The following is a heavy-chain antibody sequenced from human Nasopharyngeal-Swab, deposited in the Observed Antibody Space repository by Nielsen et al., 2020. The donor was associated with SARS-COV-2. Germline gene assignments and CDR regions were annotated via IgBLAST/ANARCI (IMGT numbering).Heavy chain of an antibody. J-gene: IGHJ3*02. CDR2: IYPGDSDT. Sequence: GESLKISFKGSGYSFTSYWIGWVRQMPGKGLEWMGIIYPGDSDTRYSPSFQGQVTISADKSISTAYLQWSSLKASDTAMYYCARHGTQGPYQAGAFDIWGQGTMVTVSS. CDR3: ARHGTQGPYQAGAFDI. V-gene: IGHV5-51*01. D-gene: IGHD1-26*01. CDR1: GYSFTSYW.